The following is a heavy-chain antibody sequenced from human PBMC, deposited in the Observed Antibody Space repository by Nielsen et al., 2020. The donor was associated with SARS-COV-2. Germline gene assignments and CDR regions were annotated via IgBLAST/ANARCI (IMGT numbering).Heavy chain of an antibody. D-gene: IGHD6-19*01. CDR1: GYTFTGYY. Sequence: ASVKVSCKASGYTFTGYYMHWVRQAPGQGLEWMGIINPSGGSTSYAQKFQGRVTMTRDTSTSTVYMELSSLRSEDTAVYYCAREPDTSDSSGWYAFDIWGQGTMVTVSS. V-gene: IGHV1-46*01. CDR2: INPSGGST. CDR3: AREPDTSDSSGWYAFDI. J-gene: IGHJ3*02.